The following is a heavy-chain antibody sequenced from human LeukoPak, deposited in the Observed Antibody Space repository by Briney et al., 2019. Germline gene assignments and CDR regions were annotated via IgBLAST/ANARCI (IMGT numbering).Heavy chain of an antibody. V-gene: IGHV4-61*02. J-gene: IGHJ4*02. CDR2: FYTSATP. CDR1: GGSISRGSYF. Sequence: SETLSLTCTVSGGSISRGSYFWSWIRQPAGKGLEWIGRFYTSATPNYNPSLKSRVTISVDTSRNQFSLKLSSVTAADTAVYYCARGGIPDYWGQGILVTVSS. CDR3: ARGGIPDY. D-gene: IGHD2-21*01.